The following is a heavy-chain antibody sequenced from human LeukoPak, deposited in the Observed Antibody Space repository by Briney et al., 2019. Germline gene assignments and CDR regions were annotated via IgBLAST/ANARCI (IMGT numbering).Heavy chain of an antibody. V-gene: IGHV1-18*01. D-gene: IGHD3-22*01. J-gene: IGHJ4*02. CDR3: ARLKGYDSSGYHDY. Sequence: ASVTVSFMSSGYTFTNYGVSWVRQAAGQRLAWMGWISGYKGNTNYAQNLQVRVTMNTDTSTSTAYMELRSLRSDDTAVYYCARLKGYDSSGYHDYWGQGTLVTVSS. CDR2: ISGYKGNT. CDR1: GYTFTNYG.